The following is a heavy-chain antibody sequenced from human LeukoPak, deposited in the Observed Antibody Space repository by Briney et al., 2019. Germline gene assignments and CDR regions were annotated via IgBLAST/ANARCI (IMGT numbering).Heavy chain of an antibody. CDR1: GGSFSGYY. Sequence: SETLSLTCAVYGGSFSGYYWSWIRQPPEKGLEWIGEINHSGSTNYNPSLKSRVTISVDTSKNQFSLKLSSVTAADTAVYYCARGTHPLRTGNFDYWGQGTLVTVSS. V-gene: IGHV4-34*01. J-gene: IGHJ4*02. D-gene: IGHD3-3*01. CDR2: INHSGST. CDR3: ARGTHPLRTGNFDY.